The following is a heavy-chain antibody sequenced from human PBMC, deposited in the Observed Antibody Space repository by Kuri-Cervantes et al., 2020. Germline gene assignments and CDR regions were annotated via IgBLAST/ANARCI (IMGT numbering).Heavy chain of an antibody. CDR1: GFTFSSYG. CDR2: IKQDGSEK. J-gene: IGHJ6*02. CDR3: ARDYMADYYYYYGIDV. Sequence: GESLKISCAASGFTFSSYGMHWVRQAPGKGLEWVANIKQDGSEKYYVDSVKGRFTISRDNAKNSLYLQMNSLRAEDTAVYYCARDYMADYYYYYGIDVWGQGTTVTVSS. V-gene: IGHV3-7*01. D-gene: IGHD5-24*01.